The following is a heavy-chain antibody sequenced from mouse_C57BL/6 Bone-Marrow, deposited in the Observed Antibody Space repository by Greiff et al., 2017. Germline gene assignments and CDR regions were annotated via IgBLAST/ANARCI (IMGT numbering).Heavy chain of an antibody. V-gene: IGHV4-1*01. D-gene: IGHD2-5*01. Sequence: EVQLQESGGGLVQPGGSLKLSCAASGIDFSRYWMSWVRRAPGKGLEWIGEINPDSSTINYAPSLKDKFIISRDNAKNTLYLQMSKVRSEDTALYYCARPSYYSNSYAMDYWGQGTSVTVSS. CDR3: ARPSYYSNSYAMDY. J-gene: IGHJ4*01. CDR2: INPDSSTI. CDR1: GIDFSRYW.